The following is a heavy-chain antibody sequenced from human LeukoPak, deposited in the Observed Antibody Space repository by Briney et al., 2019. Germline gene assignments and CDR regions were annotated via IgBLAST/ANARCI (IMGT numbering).Heavy chain of an antibody. CDR3: ARGPRVWNDLYYFDY. CDR1: GGTFSSYA. V-gene: IGHV1-69*05. CDR2: IIPIFGTA. J-gene: IGHJ4*02. Sequence: ASVKVSCKASGGTFSSYAISWVRQAPGQGLEWMGGIIPIFGTANYAQKFQGRVTITTDESTSTAYMELSSLRSEDTAVYYCARGPRVWNDLYYFDYWGQGTLVTVSS. D-gene: IGHD1-1*01.